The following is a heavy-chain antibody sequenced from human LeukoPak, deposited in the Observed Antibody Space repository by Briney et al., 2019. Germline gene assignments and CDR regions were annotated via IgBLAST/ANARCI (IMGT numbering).Heavy chain of an antibody. J-gene: IGHJ6*03. CDR1: GYTFSAYD. CDR2: MNPNSGNT. V-gene: IGHV1-8*03. Sequence: SVKVSCKASGYTFSAYDFNWVRQATGQGLEWMGWMNPNSGNTGYAQKFQGRVTITRNTSITTVYMDLSSLTSEDTAVYYCVRGTRLPHYYMDVWGKGTTVTV. CDR3: VRGTRLPHYYMDV.